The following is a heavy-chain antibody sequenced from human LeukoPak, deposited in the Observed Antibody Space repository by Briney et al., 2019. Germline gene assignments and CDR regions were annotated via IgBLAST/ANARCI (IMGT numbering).Heavy chain of an antibody. CDR3: ARLLDNDSSGDPDTFDM. D-gene: IGHD3-22*01. CDR1: GGSTSSHY. Sequence: SETLSLTCAVSGGSTSSHYGSCIRQPPRKRLEWICFIYYRGRTRYNPSLHSRVTISADTSKNHLSLKLTSVTAADTAVYYCARLLDNDSSGDPDTFDMWGQGIMVTVSS. V-gene: IGHV4-59*11. CDR2: IYYRGRT. J-gene: IGHJ3*02.